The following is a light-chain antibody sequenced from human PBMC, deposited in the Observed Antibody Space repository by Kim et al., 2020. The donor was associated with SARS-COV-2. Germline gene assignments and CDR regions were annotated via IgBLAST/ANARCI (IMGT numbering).Light chain of an antibody. CDR1: QSVSSY. CDR3: QQRSNWPLT. J-gene: IGKJ4*01. V-gene: IGKV3-11*01. CDR2: DAS. Sequence: LSPGERPTLSCRASQSVSSYLAWYQQKPGQAPRLLIYDASNRATGIPARFSGSGSGTDFTLTISSLEPEDFAVYYCQQRSNWPLTFGGGTKVEIK.